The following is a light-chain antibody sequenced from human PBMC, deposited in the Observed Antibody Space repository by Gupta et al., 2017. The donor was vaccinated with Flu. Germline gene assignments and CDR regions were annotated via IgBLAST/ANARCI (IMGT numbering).Light chain of an antibody. Sequence: DIQLTQSPSTLSASVGDRVTITCRASQTIDSWLAWYQKKPGRAPKSLIYKASSLETGVPSRFSGSGSGTEFSLTISSLQPDDFATYYCQQYRSSPWTFGQGTKVKIK. CDR2: KAS. CDR3: QQYRSSPWT. CDR1: QTIDSW. V-gene: IGKV1-5*03. J-gene: IGKJ1*01.